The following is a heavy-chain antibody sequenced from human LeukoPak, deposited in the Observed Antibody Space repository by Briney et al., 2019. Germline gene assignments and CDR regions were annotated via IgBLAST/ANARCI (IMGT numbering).Heavy chain of an antibody. CDR1: GFTFSGSV. V-gene: IGHV3-73*01. Sequence: PGGSLRLSCAASGFTFSGSVMHRVRQASGKGLEWVGRIGNKPNNYATVSAASVRGRFTNSRDDSKNPAYLQMNTLQTEDTAVYYCTGGSGWYSPDYWGQGTLVTVSA. J-gene: IGHJ4*02. D-gene: IGHD6-19*01. CDR3: TGGSGWYSPDY. CDR2: IGNKPNNYAT.